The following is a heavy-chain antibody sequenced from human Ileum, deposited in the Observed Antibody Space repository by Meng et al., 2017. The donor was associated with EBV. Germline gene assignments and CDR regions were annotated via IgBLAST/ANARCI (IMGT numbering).Heavy chain of an antibody. CDR1: GGPISSSDW. V-gene: IGHV4-4*02. D-gene: IGHD2-2*02. Sequence: QGLRAEPGPGLVKPSGNLSLTCAVYGGPISSSDWWRWVRQPPGKGLEWIGEIYRGGGTNYNASLKSRVAISVDTSKNHFSLKLNSVTAADTAVYYCARVRVIPAAIGFDYWGQGTLVTVSS. CDR3: ARVRVIPAAIGFDY. J-gene: IGHJ4*02. CDR2: IYRGGGT.